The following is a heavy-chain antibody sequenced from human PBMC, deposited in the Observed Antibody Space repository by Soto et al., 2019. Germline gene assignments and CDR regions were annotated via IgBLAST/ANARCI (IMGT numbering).Heavy chain of an antibody. CDR3: AGGLAVAPWYYYYYMVV. Sequence: EVQLVESGGGLVKPGGSLRLSCAASGFTFSSYSMNWVRQAPGKGLEWVSAISSSSSDIYYADSVKGRFTISRDNGKNSLYLQMNSLRAEDTAVYYCAGGLAVAPWYYYYYMVVWGKGTPVTVS. D-gene: IGHD6-19*01. CDR1: GFTFSSYS. J-gene: IGHJ6*03. CDR2: ISSSSSDI. V-gene: IGHV3-21*01.